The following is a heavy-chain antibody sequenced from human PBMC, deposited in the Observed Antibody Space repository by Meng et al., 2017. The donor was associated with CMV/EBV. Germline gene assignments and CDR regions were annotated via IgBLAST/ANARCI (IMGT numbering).Heavy chain of an antibody. CDR1: GFTFSSYA. CDR3: AREGAGTIYGMDV. V-gene: IGHV3-30*04. J-gene: IGHJ6*02. CDR2: ISYDGSNK. D-gene: IGHD1-1*01. Sequence: GESLKISCAASGFTFSSYAMHWVRQAPGKGLEWVAVISYDGSNKYYADSVKGRFTISRDNSKNTLYLQMNSLRAEDTAVYYCAREGAGTIYGMDVWGQGTTVTSP.